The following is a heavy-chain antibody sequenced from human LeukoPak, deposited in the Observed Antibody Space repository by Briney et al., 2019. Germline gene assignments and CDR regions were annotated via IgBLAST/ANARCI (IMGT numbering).Heavy chain of an antibody. D-gene: IGHD2-15*01. CDR2: ICANDGNT. CDR3: AKGSGSSCYSPCDY. V-gene: IGHV3-23*01. J-gene: IGHJ4*02. CDR1: GLTFRNYA. Sequence: GGSLRLSCAASGLTFRNYAMSGVRQAPGKGLEWVSVICANDGNTYYADAVKGRFAFSRNNSKDTLYLQMHSLRAEDTAVYYCAKGSGSSCYSPCDYWGQGTLVTVSS.